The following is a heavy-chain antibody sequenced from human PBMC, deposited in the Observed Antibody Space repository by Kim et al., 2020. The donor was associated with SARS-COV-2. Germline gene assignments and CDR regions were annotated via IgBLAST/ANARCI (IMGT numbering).Heavy chain of an antibody. CDR3: ARRGSYYYYGMDV. D-gene: IGHD3-10*01. J-gene: IGHJ6*02. Sequence: YSQKFQGRVTITRDTSASTAYMELSSLRSEDTAVYYCARRGSYYYYGMDVWSQGTTVTVSS. V-gene: IGHV1-3*01.